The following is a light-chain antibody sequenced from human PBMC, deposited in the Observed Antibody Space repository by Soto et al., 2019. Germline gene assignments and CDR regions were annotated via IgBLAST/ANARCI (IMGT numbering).Light chain of an antibody. CDR1: QSISSNY. J-gene: IGKJ2*01. CDR3: QQYGNSPPFT. V-gene: IGKV3-20*01. Sequence: EIVLTQSPGTLSLSPGERATLSCRASQSISSNYLGWYQQKLGQAPRLLIYDTSSRATGIPDRFSGSGSGTDSTLTISRLEPEDFAVYYCQQYGNSPPFTFGQGTKLEI. CDR2: DTS.